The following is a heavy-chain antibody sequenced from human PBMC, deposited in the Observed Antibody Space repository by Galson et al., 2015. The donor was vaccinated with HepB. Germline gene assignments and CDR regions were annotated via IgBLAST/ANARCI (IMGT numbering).Heavy chain of an antibody. J-gene: IGHJ6*03. CDR2: INPNSGNT. V-gene: IGHV1-8*01. CDR3: ARAVTTDYYYYYMDV. D-gene: IGHD4-17*01. CDR1: GYTFTSYD. Sequence: SVKVSCKASGYTFTSYDINWVRQATGQGLEWMGWINPNSGNTGYAQKFQGRVTMTRNTSISTAYMELSSLRSEDTAVYYCARAVTTDYYYYYMDVWGKGTTVTVSS.